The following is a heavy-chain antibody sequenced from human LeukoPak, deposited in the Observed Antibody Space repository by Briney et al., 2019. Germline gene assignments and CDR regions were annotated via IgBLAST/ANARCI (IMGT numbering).Heavy chain of an antibody. J-gene: IGHJ4*02. CDR2: INPNSGGT. Sequence: ASVKVSCKASGYTFTGYYMHWVRPAPGQGLEWMGWINPNSGGTNYAQKFQGRVTMTRDTSISTAYMELSRLRSDDTAVYYCARDGPVDTAMVAYWGQGTLVTVSS. CDR1: GYTFTGYY. D-gene: IGHD5-18*01. CDR3: ARDGPVDTAMVAY. V-gene: IGHV1-2*02.